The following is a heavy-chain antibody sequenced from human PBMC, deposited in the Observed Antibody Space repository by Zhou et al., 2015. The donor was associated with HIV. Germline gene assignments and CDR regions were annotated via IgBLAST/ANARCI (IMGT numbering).Heavy chain of an antibody. CDR2: ISWNSGSI. V-gene: IGHV3-9*01. CDR3: AKDLYSSGWYGGGTFDY. D-gene: IGHD6-19*01. CDR1: GFTFDDYA. Sequence: QLVESGGGLVQPGRSLRLSCKASGFTFDDYAMHWVRQAPGKGLEWVSGISWNSGSIGYADSVKGRFTISRDNAKNSLYLQMNSLRAEDTALYYCAKDLYSSGWYGGGTFDYWGQGTLVTVSS. J-gene: IGHJ4*02.